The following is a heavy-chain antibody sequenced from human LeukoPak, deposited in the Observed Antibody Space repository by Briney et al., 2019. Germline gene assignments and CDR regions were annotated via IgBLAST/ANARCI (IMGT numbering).Heavy chain of an antibody. D-gene: IGHD5-18*01. Sequence: GGSLRLSCAASGFTFSSYAMNWVRQAPGEGLEWVSTFSGSGGNTYYADSVKGRFTISRDNSKNTLYLQMNSLRAEDTAVYYCAKDLNSYGYVNAFDYWGQGTLVTVSS. J-gene: IGHJ4*02. CDR2: FSGSGGNT. CDR1: GFTFSSYA. V-gene: IGHV3-23*01. CDR3: AKDLNSYGYVNAFDY.